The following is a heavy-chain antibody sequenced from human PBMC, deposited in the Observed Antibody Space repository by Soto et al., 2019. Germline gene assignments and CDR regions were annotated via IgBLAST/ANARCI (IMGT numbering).Heavy chain of an antibody. CDR3: ARGAWLLSYDPNWFDP. V-gene: IGHV4-30-4*01. CDR1: GGSISSGDYY. CDR2: IYYSGST. J-gene: IGHJ5*02. D-gene: IGHD3-22*01. Sequence: SETLSLTCTVSGGSISSGDYYWSWIRQPPGKGLEWIGYIYYSGSTYYNPSLKSRVTISVDTSKNQFSLKLSSVTAADTAVYYCARGAWLLSYDPNWFDPWGQGTLVTVSS.